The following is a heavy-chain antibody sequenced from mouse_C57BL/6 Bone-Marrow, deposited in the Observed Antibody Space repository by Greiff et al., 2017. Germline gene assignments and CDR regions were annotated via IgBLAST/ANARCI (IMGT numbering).Heavy chain of an antibody. V-gene: IGHV2-2*02. Sequence: QVQLKESGPGLVQPSQSLSITCTVSGFSLTSYGVHWVRQSPGKGLEWLGVIWSGGSTDYNAAFISRLSISKDNTKSQVFFKMNSLQANDTAIYYCARSYYGSSYWYFDVWGAGTTVTVSS. CDR3: ARSYYGSSYWYFDV. CDR1: GFSLTSYG. CDR2: IWSGGST. J-gene: IGHJ1*01. D-gene: IGHD1-1*01.